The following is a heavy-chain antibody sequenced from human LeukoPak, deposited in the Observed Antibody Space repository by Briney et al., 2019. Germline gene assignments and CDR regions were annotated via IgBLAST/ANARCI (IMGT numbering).Heavy chain of an antibody. V-gene: IGHV4-4*09. D-gene: IGHD6-6*01. CDR1: GGSISSYY. CDR2: IYTSGST. J-gene: IGHJ5*02. Sequence: SETLSLTCTVSGGSISSYYWSWIRQPPGKGLEWIGYIYTSGSTNYNPSLKSRVTISVDTSKNQCSLKLSSVTAADTAVYYCARVEHEYSSSNWFDPWGQGTLVTVSS. CDR3: ARVEHEYSSSNWFDP.